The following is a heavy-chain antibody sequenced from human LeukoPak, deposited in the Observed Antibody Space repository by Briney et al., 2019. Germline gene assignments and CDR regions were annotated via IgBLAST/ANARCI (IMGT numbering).Heavy chain of an antibody. Sequence: GGSLRPSCAASGFTSSSYAMTWVRQTPEKGLQWVSAISGAGGNTYYADSVKGRFTISRDNSKNTLYLQLNSLRAEDTAIYYCAKQRQLIRGGVDYWGQGTQVTVSS. J-gene: IGHJ4*02. CDR2: ISGAGGNT. D-gene: IGHD6-13*01. CDR1: GFTSSSYA. V-gene: IGHV3-23*01. CDR3: AKQRQLIRGGVDY.